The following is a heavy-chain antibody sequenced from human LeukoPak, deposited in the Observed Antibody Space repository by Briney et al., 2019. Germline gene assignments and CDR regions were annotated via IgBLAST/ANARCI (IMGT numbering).Heavy chain of an antibody. D-gene: IGHD3-9*01. CDR2: IYYSGST. CDR1: GGSISSGGYY. J-gene: IGHJ6*02. Sequence: SQTLSLTCTVSGGSISSGGYYWSWIRQHPGKGLEWIGYIYYSGSTYYNPPLKSRVTISVDTSKNQFSRKLSSVTAADTAVYYCARAVGRYDILTGYYMNLYGMDVWGQGTTVTVSS. V-gene: IGHV4-31*03. CDR3: ARAVGRYDILTGYYMNLYGMDV.